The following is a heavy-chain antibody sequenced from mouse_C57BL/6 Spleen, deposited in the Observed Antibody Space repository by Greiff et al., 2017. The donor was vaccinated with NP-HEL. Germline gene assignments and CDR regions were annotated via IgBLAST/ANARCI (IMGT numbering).Heavy chain of an antibody. CDR2: IFPGSGNT. CDR3: VIYYDYDENY. CDR1: GYSFTSYY. D-gene: IGHD2-4*01. J-gene: IGHJ2*01. V-gene: IGHV1-66*01. Sequence: VQLQQSGPELVKPGASVKISCKASGYSFTSYYIHWVKQRPGQGLEWIGWIFPGSGNTKYNEKFKGKATLTADTSSSTADMQLSSLTSEDSAVYYCVIYYDYDENYWGQGTTLTVSS.